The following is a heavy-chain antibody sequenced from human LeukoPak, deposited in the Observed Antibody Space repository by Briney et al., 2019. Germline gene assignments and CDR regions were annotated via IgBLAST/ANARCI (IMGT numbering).Heavy chain of an antibody. V-gene: IGHV4-31*03. CDR1: GGSISSGGYY. CDR3: ASEAYCGGDCYLAPDAFDI. D-gene: IGHD2-21*02. J-gene: IGHJ3*02. CDR2: IYYSGST. Sequence: SETLSLTCTVSGGSISSGGYYWSWIRQHPGKGLEWIGYIYYSGSTYYNPSLKSRVTISVDTSKNQFSLKLSSVTAADTAVYYCASEAYCGGDCYLAPDAFDIWGQGTMVTVSS.